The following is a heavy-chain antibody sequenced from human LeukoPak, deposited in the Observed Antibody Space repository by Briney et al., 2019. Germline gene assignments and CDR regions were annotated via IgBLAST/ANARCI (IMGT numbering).Heavy chain of an antibody. CDR1: GGTFSSYA. V-gene: IGHV1-69*06. D-gene: IGHD6-13*01. J-gene: IGHJ4*02. Sequence: SVKVSCKASGGTFSSYAISWVRQAPGQGLEWMGGIIPIFGTANYAQKFQGRVTITADKSTSTAYMELSSLRSEDTAVYYCARETLIAAAPFDYWGQGTLVTVSS. CDR3: ARETLIAAAPFDY. CDR2: IIPIFGTA.